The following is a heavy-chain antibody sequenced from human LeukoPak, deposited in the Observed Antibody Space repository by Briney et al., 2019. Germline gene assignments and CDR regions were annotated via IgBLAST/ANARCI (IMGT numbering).Heavy chain of an antibody. CDR3: AKGGGAYNWFDP. J-gene: IGHJ5*02. CDR2: ISGSGGST. V-gene: IGHV3-23*01. Sequence: PGGSLRLSCAASGFTFSSYWMSWVRQAPGKGLEWVSAISGSGGSTYYADSVKGRFTISRDNSKNTLYLQMNSLRAEDTAVYYCAKGGGAYNWFDPWGQGTLVTVSS. D-gene: IGHD3-10*01. CDR1: GFTFSSYW.